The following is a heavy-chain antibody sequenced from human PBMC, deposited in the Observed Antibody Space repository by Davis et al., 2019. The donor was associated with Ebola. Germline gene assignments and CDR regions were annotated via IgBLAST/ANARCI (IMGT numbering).Heavy chain of an antibody. CDR3: ARDGVPAAHDY. J-gene: IGHJ4*02. CDR2: VSGSAGST. V-gene: IGHV3-23*01. D-gene: IGHD2-2*01. CDR1: GFTFSNYD. Sequence: PGGSLRLSCAASGFTFSNYDMGWVRQVPGKGLEWVSGVSGSAGSTYYADSVKGRFTISRDNAKNSLYLQMNSLRAEDTAVYYCARDGVPAAHDYWGQGTLVTVSS.